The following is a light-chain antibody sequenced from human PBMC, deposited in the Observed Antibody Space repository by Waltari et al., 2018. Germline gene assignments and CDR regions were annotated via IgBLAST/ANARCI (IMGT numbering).Light chain of an antibody. V-gene: IGLV1-47*01. CDR2: RND. CDR1: RFNIGGNY. CDR3: AAWDDSLSASL. Sequence: QTVLTQPPSVSGTPGQRVTISCSGSRFNIGGNYVYWFQQLPGTAPKLLIYRNDERPSGVPDRISGSKSGTSAALAISGLRSEDEAHYYCAAWDDSLSASLFGGGTKLTVL. J-gene: IGLJ3*02.